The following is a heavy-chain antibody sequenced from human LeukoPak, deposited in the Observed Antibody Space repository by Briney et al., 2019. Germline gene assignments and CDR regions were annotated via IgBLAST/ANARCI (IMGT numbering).Heavy chain of an antibody. Sequence: PSETLSLTCTVSGFSTSSYYWSWIRQPPGKGLEWIGYIYTSGSTNYNPSLKSRGNISVDTSEYQFSLKMSTVTAADTAVYYCASATSGYSSGWSFFSRGSDTFDIWGQGTMVTVSS. CDR2: IYTSGST. V-gene: IGHV4-4*09. CDR3: ASATSGYSSGWSFFSRGSDTFDI. D-gene: IGHD6-19*01. J-gene: IGHJ3*02. CDR1: GFSTSSYY.